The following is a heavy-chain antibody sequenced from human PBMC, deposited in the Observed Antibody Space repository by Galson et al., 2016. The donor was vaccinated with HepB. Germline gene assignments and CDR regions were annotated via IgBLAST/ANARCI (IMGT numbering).Heavy chain of an antibody. CDR1: GDSISKYY. V-gene: IGHV4-59*03. Sequence: SETLSLTCSVSGDSISKYYCSWIRQPPGKALEWIGYTHYSGSTDYNSSLKSRITMSVDTSKNQFSLKLSSVTAADTALYYCATTYCGGDCYHVYAFDFWGQGTMVTVSS. CDR2: THYSGST. J-gene: IGHJ3*01. D-gene: IGHD2-21*02. CDR3: ATTYCGGDCYHVYAFDF.